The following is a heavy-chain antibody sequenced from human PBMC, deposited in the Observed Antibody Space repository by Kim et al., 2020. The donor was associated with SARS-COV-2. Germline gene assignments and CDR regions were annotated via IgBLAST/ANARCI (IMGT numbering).Heavy chain of an antibody. CDR1: GFTFGTYA. CDR2: ISPDGGDA. Sequence: GGSLRLSCAATGFTFGTYAMTWLRQAPGKGLEWVSVISPDGGDAYYADSVKGRFIISRDNSENTLYLQMNSLRAEDTAVYYCAKYLPASPGGFCSGGVWG. CDR3: AKYLPASPGGFCSGGV. J-gene: IGHJ3*01. D-gene: IGHD2-15*01. V-gene: IGHV3-23*01.